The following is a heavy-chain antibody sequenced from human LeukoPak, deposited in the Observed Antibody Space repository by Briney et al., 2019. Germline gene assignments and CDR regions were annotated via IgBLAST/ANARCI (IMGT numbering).Heavy chain of an antibody. V-gene: IGHV1-2*02. Sequence: ASVKVSCKASGYTFTGYYMHWGRQAPGQGLEWMGWINPNSGGTNYAQKFQGRVTMTRATSISTAYIELSRLRYDATAVYYCAAGYCSGGSCYSPVSGDAFDIWGQGTMVTVSS. D-gene: IGHD2-15*01. CDR3: AAGYCSGGSCYSPVSGDAFDI. CDR2: INPNSGGT. CDR1: GYTFTGYY. J-gene: IGHJ3*02.